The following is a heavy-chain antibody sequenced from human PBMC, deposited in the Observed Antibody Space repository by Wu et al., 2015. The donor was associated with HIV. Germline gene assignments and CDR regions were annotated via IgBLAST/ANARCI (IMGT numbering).Heavy chain of an antibody. V-gene: IGHV1-69*05. Sequence: QVQLVQSGAEVKKPGSSVKVSCKASGGTFSSYAISWVRQAPGQGLEWMGGIIPIFGTANYAQKFQGRVTITTDESTSTAYMELSSLRSEDTAVYYCARGKTVVTHYYYYGMDVWGQGDHGHRLL. CDR3: ARGKTVVTHYYYYGMDV. D-gene: IGHD4-23*01. J-gene: IGHJ6*02. CDR1: GGTFSSYA. CDR2: IIPIFGTA.